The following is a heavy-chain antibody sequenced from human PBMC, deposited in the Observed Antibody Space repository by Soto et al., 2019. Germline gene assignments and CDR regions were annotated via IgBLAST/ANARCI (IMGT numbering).Heavy chain of an antibody. Sequence: QLHLVQSGAVVKKPGASVTVSCSASGYPVTAYYMHWVRQAPGRGLEWMGGINPATGAAKYTQTFQGRGTLTRDPATGTVFMGLGGLTSGDPAVFYWARGGGVGVAGSAAFDMWGQGTLVTVSS. D-gene: IGHD3-3*01. CDR2: INPATGAA. V-gene: IGHV1-2*02. CDR1: GYPVTAYY. CDR3: ARGGGVGVAGSAAFDM. J-gene: IGHJ3*02.